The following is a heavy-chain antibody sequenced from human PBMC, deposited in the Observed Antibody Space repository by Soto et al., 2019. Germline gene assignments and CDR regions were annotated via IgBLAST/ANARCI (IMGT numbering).Heavy chain of an antibody. Sequence: PGWSLRLSCAASGFTFNTYWMSWVRQAPGKGLEWVANIKPDGSEKWYVDSVKGRFTISRDNAKNSLYLQMNSLRAEDTAVYFCARGDYYDTSGPFSDAFDIWGQGTMVNVSS. CDR2: IKPDGSEK. D-gene: IGHD3-22*01. CDR1: GFTFNTYW. V-gene: IGHV3-7*04. CDR3: ARGDYYDTSGPFSDAFDI. J-gene: IGHJ3*02.